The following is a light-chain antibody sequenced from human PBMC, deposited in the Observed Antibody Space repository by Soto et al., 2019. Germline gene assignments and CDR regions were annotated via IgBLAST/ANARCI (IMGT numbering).Light chain of an antibody. V-gene: IGKV3-11*01. CDR3: QQRSDWPLT. Sequence: EIVLTQSPATLSLSPGERATLSCRASQSVNSFLAWYQQKPGQAPRLLIYDASSRATGIPARFSGSGSGTDFTLTISSLEPEDFAVYYCQQRSDWPLTCGQGTKLEIK. CDR1: QSVNSF. J-gene: IGKJ2*01. CDR2: DAS.